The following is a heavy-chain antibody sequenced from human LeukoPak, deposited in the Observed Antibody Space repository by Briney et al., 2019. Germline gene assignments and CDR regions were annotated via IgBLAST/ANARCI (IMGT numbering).Heavy chain of an antibody. J-gene: IGHJ4*02. CDR3: ARGVSSSSVGGY. CDR2: IIPIFGTA. D-gene: IGHD6-13*01. CDR1: GGTFSSYA. Sequence: GASGKVSCKASGGTFSSYAISWVRQAPGQGLEWMGGIIPIFGTANYAQKFQGRVTITADESTSTAYMELSSLRSEDTAVYYCARGVSSSSVGGYWGQGTLVTVSS. V-gene: IGHV1-69*01.